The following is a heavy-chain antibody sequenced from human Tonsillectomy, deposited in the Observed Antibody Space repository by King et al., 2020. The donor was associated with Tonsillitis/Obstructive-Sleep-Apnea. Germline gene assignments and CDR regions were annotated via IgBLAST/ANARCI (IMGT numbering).Heavy chain of an antibody. D-gene: IGHD3-22*01. CDR1: GGSISSGNYY. V-gene: IGHV4-39*07. CDR2: IYYSGST. J-gene: IGHJ5*02. CDR3: ARARYFDSTPLRFDP. Sequence: QLQESGPGLVKPSETLSLTCTVSGGSISSGNYYWGWIRQPPGKGLEWIGSIYYSGSTYYNPSLKSRVTISVDTSRNQFSLRLSSVTAADTAVYYCARARYFDSTPLRFDPWGQGTLVTVSS.